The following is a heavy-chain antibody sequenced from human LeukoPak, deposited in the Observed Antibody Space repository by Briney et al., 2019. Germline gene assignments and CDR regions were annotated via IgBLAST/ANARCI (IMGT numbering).Heavy chain of an antibody. CDR3: ARVSYSSGWSIDY. CDR1: GGSFSGYY. D-gene: IGHD6-19*01. Sequence: PSETLSLTCAVYGGSFSGYYWSWIRQPAGKGLEWIGRIYTSGSTNYNPSLKSRVTMSVDTSKNQFSLKLSSVTAADTAVYYCARVSYSSGWSIDYWGQGTLVTVSS. J-gene: IGHJ4*02. CDR2: IYTSGST. V-gene: IGHV4-59*10.